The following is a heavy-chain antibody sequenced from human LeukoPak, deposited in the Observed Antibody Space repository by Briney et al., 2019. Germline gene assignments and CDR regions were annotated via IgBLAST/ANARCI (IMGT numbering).Heavy chain of an antibody. CDR2: FDPEDGET. CDR3: ARDRGYCSSSSCYMAFDI. D-gene: IGHD2-2*02. CDR1: GYTLTELS. Sequence: VASVKVSCKVSGYTLTELSMHWVRQAPGKGLEWMGGFDPEDGETIYARKFQGRVTMTEDTSTDTAYMELSSLRSEDTAVYYCARDRGYCSSSSCYMAFDIWGQGTMVTVSS. V-gene: IGHV1-24*01. J-gene: IGHJ3*02.